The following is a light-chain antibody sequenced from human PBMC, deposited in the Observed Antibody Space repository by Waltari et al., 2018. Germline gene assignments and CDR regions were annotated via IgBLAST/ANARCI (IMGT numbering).Light chain of an antibody. V-gene: IGKV2-30*01. CDR3: MQATHWPVT. CDR1: QSIVYTDGITY. CDR2: KVS. Sequence: DVGLTQSPLSLPVTLGQPASISCRSSQSIVYTDGITYLNLFHQRQGQAPRRLIYKVSNRDSVVPDRFNGSWSGTDFTLLISSLEADDVGVYFCMQATHWPVTFGQGTRLEIK. J-gene: IGKJ5*01.